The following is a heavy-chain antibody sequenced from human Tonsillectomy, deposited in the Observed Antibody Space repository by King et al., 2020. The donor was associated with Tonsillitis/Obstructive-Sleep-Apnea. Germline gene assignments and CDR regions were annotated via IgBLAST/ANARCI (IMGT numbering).Heavy chain of an antibody. D-gene: IGHD1-26*01. CDR1: GFTFSSYL. CDR2: IKKDGNYK. Sequence: VQLVESGGGLVQPGGSLRLSCAASGFTFSSYLMSWVRQAPGKGLEWVANIKKDGNYKYFVDSVKGRFTISRDNAKNSLYLQMNSLRAEDTAVYYCARDDSGSYGNWGQGTLVTASS. J-gene: IGHJ4*02. V-gene: IGHV3-7*04. CDR3: ARDDSGSYGN.